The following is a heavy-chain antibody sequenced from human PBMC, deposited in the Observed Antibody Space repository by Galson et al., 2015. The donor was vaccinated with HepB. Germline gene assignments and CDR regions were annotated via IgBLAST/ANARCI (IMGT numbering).Heavy chain of an antibody. CDR1: GFTFSSYA. D-gene: IGHD2-2*01. CDR2: ISGTGGTT. Sequence: SLRLSCAASGFTFSSYAMSWVRQAPGKGLEWVSAISGTGGTTYYADSVEGRFTLSRDNSKNTLYLQMNSLRVEDTAVYYCAKGSLYTMPHDYWGQGTLVTVSS. CDR3: AKGSLYTMPHDY. V-gene: IGHV3-23*01. J-gene: IGHJ4*02.